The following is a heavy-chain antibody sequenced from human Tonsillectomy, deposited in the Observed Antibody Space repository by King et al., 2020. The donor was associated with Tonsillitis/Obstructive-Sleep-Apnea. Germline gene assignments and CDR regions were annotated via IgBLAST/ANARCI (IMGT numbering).Heavy chain of an antibody. D-gene: IGHD3-22*01. CDR1: GFTFDDYA. J-gene: IGHJ4*02. CDR3: AKGTTGDCYDSSGYYSTNNFDY. Sequence: VQLVQSGGGLVQPGRSLRLSCAASGFTFDDYAMHWVRQAPGKGLEWVSGISWDSGSIGYADYVKGRFTISRDNAKNSLYMQMNSLRSEDTALYYCAKGTTGDCYDSSGYYSTNNFDYWGQGTLVPGSS. CDR2: ISWDSGSI. V-gene: IGHV3-9*01.